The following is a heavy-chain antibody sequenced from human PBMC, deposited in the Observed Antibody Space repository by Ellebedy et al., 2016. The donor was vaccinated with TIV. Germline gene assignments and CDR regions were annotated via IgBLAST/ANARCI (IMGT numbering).Heavy chain of an antibody. J-gene: IGHJ4*02. V-gene: IGHV3-7*01. CDR3: ARVYCDYVWGSCRALYFDY. CDR1: GFTFSSYW. Sequence: GESLKISCAASGFTFSSYWMSWVRQAPGKGLEWVANIKQDGSEKYYVDSVKGRFTISRDNAKNSLYLQMNSLRAEDTAVYYCARVYCDYVWGSCRALYFDYWGQGTLVTVSS. D-gene: IGHD3-16*01. CDR2: IKQDGSEK.